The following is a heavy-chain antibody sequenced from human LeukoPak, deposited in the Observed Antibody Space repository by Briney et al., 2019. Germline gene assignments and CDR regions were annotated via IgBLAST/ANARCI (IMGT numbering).Heavy chain of an antibody. V-gene: IGHV3-30*18. J-gene: IGHJ3*02. CDR2: ISYDGSNK. CDR1: GFTFSSYG. D-gene: IGHD3/OR15-3a*01. Sequence: PGGSLRLSCAASGFTFSSYGMHWVRQAPGKGLEWVAVISYDGSNKYYADSVKGRFTISRDNSKNTLYLQMNSLRAEDTAVYYCAKDGLEGLGAFDIWGQGTMVTVSS. CDR3: AKDGLEGLGAFDI.